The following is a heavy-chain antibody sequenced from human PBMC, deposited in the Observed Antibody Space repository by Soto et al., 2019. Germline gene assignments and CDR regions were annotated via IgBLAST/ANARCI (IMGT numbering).Heavy chain of an antibody. Sequence: SETLSLTCTVSGGSISSGDNYWSWIRQPPGKGLEWIGYIYYSGSTYYNPSLKSRVTISVDTSKNQFSLKLSSVTAADTAVYYCARDLRGAQALWGQGTLVTVSS. CDR1: GGSISSGDNY. J-gene: IGHJ4*02. V-gene: IGHV4-30-4*01. D-gene: IGHD3-16*01. CDR3: ARDLRGAQAL. CDR2: IYYSGST.